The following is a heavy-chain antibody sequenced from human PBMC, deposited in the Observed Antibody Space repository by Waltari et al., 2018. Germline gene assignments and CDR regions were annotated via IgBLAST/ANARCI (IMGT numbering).Heavy chain of an antibody. CDR3: AREGFDRKYYFDY. J-gene: IGHJ4*02. CDR1: GYTLPGYY. D-gene: IGHD3-9*01. V-gene: IGHV1-2*06. Sequence: QVQLVQSGAEVKKPGASVKVSCKASGYTLPGYYMHWVRQAPGQGLEWMGRINPNSGGTNYAQKFQGRVTMTRDTSISTAYMELSSLRSEDTAVYYCAREGFDRKYYFDYWGQGTLVTVSS. CDR2: INPNSGGT.